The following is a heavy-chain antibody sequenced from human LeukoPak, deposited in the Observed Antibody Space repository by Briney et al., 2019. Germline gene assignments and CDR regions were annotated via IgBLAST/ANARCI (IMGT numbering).Heavy chain of an antibody. CDR3: ARPRDTAYDAFDM. D-gene: IGHD5-18*01. J-gene: IGHJ3*02. Sequence: GESLKISCKGSRYSFTTHWIGWVRQMPGKGLEWMGVIYPGDSDTRYSPSFQGQVTISVDKSFTTAYLQWSSLKASDTAMYFCARPRDTAYDAFDMWGQGTMITVSS. CDR2: IYPGDSDT. CDR1: RYSFTTHW. V-gene: IGHV5-51*01.